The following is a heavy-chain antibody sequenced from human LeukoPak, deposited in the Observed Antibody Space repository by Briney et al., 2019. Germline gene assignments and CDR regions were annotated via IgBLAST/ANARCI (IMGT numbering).Heavy chain of an antibody. V-gene: IGHV4-34*01. J-gene: IGHJ4*02. CDR3: ARGRPLGGSCSSTNCRPFDY. Sequence: SETLSLTCAGYGGSFSGYYWSWIRQPPGKGLEWIGEINHSGSTNYNPSLKSRVTISVDTSKNQFSLKLSSVTAADTAVYYCARGRPLGGSCSSTNCRPFDYWGQGTLVTVSS. CDR2: INHSGST. CDR1: GGSFSGYY. D-gene: IGHD2-2*01.